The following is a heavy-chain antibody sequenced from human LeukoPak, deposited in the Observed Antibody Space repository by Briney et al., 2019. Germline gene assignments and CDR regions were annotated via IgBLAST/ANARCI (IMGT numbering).Heavy chain of an antibody. CDR2: ISYDGSNK. D-gene: IGHD1-7*01. V-gene: IGHV3-30*18. J-gene: IGHJ4*02. CDR3: AKTKGRGWNSGFFDY. Sequence: PGGSLRLSCAASGFTFSSYGMHWVRQAPGKGLEWVAVISYDGSNKYYADSVKGRFTISRDNSKNTLYLQMNSLRAEDTAVYYCAKTKGRGWNSGFFDYWGQGTLVTVSS. CDR1: GFTFSSYG.